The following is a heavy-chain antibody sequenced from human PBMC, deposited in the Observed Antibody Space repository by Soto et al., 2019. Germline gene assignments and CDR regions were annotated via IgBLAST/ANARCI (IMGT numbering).Heavy chain of an antibody. CDR3: ARVLTIFGVDYYGMDV. CDR1: GGSISSYY. Sequence: SETLSLTCTVSGGSISSYYWSWIRQPPGKGLEWIGYIYYSGSTNYNPSPKSRVTISVDTSKNQFSLKLSSVTAADTAVYYCARVLTIFGVDYYGMDVWGQGTTVTVSS. J-gene: IGHJ6*02. V-gene: IGHV4-59*01. CDR2: IYYSGST. D-gene: IGHD3-3*01.